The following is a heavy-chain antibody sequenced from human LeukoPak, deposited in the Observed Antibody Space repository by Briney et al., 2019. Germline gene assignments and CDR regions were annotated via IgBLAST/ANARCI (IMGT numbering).Heavy chain of an antibody. Sequence: GGSLRLSCEASGFTFSSYWMSWVRQAPGKGLEWVANIKTDGSEKYYVDSVKGRFTISRDNAKNSLYLQMNSLRAEDTAVYYCARDCTGYFLWGQGTLVIVSS. D-gene: IGHD3/OR15-3a*01. CDR1: GFTFSSYW. CDR3: ARDCTGYFL. J-gene: IGHJ4*02. CDR2: IKTDGSEK. V-gene: IGHV3-7*03.